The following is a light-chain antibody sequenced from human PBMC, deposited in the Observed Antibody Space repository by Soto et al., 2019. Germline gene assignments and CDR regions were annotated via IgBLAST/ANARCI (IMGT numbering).Light chain of an antibody. CDR3: QQYDNVPLT. J-gene: IGKJ4*01. CDR2: DAS. V-gene: IGKV1-33*01. CDR1: QDISDY. Sequence: DIQMTQSPSSLSASVGDRVTIACQASQDISDYLNWYQQKAGKAPKLLIYDASNLETGVPSRFSGSGSGTNFTFTISTLQPEDIATYYCQQYDNVPLTFGGGTKVDIK.